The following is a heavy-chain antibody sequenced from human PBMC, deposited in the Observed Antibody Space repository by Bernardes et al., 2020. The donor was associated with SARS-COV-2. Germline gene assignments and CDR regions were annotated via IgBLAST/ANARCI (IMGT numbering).Heavy chain of an antibody. Sequence: GGSLRLPCAASGFSLSGYSVNWVRQAPGKGLEWVSSISSSSYYIYYADSVKGRFTISRDNAKNSVYLQMNSLRAEDTAVYYCAREGGIVGATEYFQHWGQGTLVTVSS. V-gene: IGHV3-21*01. J-gene: IGHJ1*01. CDR3: AREGGIVGATEYFQH. CDR2: ISSSSYYI. CDR1: GFSLSGYS. D-gene: IGHD1-26*01.